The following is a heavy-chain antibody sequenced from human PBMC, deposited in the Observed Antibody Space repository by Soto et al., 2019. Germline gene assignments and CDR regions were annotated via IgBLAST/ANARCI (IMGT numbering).Heavy chain of an antibody. D-gene: IGHD3-16*01. Sequence: SETLSLTCTVSGGSISRSSYYWGWIRQPPGKGLEWIGSIYYSGRTYYNPPLKSRVTISVDTSKNQSSLKLSSVTAADTAVYYCGRRADYVPFYNWGQGTLVTVS. J-gene: IGHJ4*02. V-gene: IGHV4-39*01. CDR1: GGSISRSSYY. CDR2: IYYSGRT. CDR3: GRRADYVPFYN.